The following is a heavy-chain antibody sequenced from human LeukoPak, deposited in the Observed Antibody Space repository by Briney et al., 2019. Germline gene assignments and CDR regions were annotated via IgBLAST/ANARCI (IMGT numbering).Heavy chain of an antibody. Sequence: SGTLSLTCAVSGGSISSSNWWSWVRQPPGKGLEWIGEIYHSGSTNYNPSLKSRVTISVDKSKNQFSLKLSSVTAADTAVYYCARAGVSGYYDILTGYRPDAFDIWGQGQWSPSLQ. D-gene: IGHD3-9*01. J-gene: IGHJ3*02. CDR2: IYHSGST. V-gene: IGHV4-4*02. CDR3: ARAGVSGYYDILTGYRPDAFDI. CDR1: GGSISSSNW.